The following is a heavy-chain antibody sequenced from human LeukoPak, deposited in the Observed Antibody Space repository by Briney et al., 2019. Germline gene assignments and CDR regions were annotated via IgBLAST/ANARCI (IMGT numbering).Heavy chain of an antibody. V-gene: IGHV4-39*07. J-gene: IGHJ5*02. CDR2: IYYSGST. D-gene: IGHD6-19*01. CDR3: ASVRGYSSGWYASGFDP. CDR1: GASIRSGRNY. Sequence: SETLSLTCNVSGASIRSGRNYWGWIRQSPGKGLEWIGSIYYSGSTNYNPSLKSRVTISLDTFKKQFSLKLSSVTAADTAVYYCASVRGYSSGWYASGFDPWGQGTLVTVSS.